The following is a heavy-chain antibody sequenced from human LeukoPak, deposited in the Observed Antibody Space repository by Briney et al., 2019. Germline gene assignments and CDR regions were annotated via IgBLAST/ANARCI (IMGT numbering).Heavy chain of an antibody. V-gene: IGHV3-33*06. J-gene: IGHJ4*02. Sequence: GGSLRLSCAASGFTVSSNYMTWVRQAPGKGLEWVAVILNDGSKQVYADSVKGRFTISRDNSKNTLYLQMNSLRAEDTAVYYCAKDLGSYSHGIDYWGQGTLVTVSS. CDR1: GFTVSSNY. CDR2: ILNDGSKQ. CDR3: AKDLGSYSHGIDY. D-gene: IGHD1-26*01.